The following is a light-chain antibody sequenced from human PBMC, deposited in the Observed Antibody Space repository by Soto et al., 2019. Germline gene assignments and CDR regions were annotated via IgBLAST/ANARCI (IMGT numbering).Light chain of an antibody. Sequence: EIVMTQSPATLSVSLGERATLSCRASQTVTTNLAWYQQKPAQAPRLLIYGASTRATGIPARFSGSGSETEFTLTISSLQSEDFAVYCCQQYNYWPLTFGPGTKVDIK. CDR3: QQYNYWPLT. CDR2: GAS. V-gene: IGKV3-15*01. CDR1: QTVTTN. J-gene: IGKJ3*01.